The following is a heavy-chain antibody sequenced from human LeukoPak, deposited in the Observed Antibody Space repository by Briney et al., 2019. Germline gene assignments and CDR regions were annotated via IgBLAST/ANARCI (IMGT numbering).Heavy chain of an antibody. V-gene: IGHV4-59*08. J-gene: IGHJ3*02. D-gene: IGHD2-15*01. CDR3: ARQGGGGYCSGGSCLDAFDI. CDR1: GGSISSYY. Sequence: SETLSLTCTVSGGSISSYYWSWIRQPPGKGLEWIGYIYYSGSTNYNPSLKSRGTISVDTSKNHCSLKLSSVPAADTAVYYCARQGGGGYCSGGSCLDAFDIWGQGTMVTVSS. CDR2: IYYSGST.